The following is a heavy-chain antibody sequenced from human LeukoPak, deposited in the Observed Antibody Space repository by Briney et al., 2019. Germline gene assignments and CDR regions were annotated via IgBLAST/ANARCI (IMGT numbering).Heavy chain of an antibody. V-gene: IGHV4-34*01. Sequence: PGGSLRLSCAASGFTFSSYSMNWIRQPPGKGLEWIGEINHSGSTNYNPSLKSRVTISVGTSKNQFSLKLSSVTAADTAVYYCAREPYGLSIAVAAFDYWGQGTLVTVSS. CDR3: AREPYGLSIAVAAFDY. CDR2: INHSGST. D-gene: IGHD6-19*01. J-gene: IGHJ4*02. CDR1: GFTFSSYS.